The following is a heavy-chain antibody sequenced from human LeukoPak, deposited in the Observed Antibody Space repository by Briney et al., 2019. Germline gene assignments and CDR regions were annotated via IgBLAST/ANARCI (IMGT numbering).Heavy chain of an antibody. V-gene: IGHV3-48*01. CDR1: GFTFSSHS. D-gene: IGHD3-22*01. CDR2: ISSSSSTI. CDR3: ARGAYYYED. Sequence: GGSLRLSCAASGFTFSSHSMNWVRQAPGKGLEWVSHISSSSSTIYYADSVKGRFTISRDNAKNSLYLQMNSLRAEDTAVYYCARGAYYYEDWGQGTLVTVSS. J-gene: IGHJ4*02.